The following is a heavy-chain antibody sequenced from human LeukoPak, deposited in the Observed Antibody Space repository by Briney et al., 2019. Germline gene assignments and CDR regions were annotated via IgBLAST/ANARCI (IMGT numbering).Heavy chain of an antibody. D-gene: IGHD6-13*01. Sequence: SETLSLTCAVYGGSFSGYYWSWIRQPPGKGLEWIGKINHSGSTNYNPSLKSRVTISVDTSKNQFSLKLSSVTAADTAVYYCARGEGRRLIAAAGRWFDPWGQGTLVTVSS. CDR3: ARGEGRRLIAAAGRWFDP. CDR1: GGSFSGYY. J-gene: IGHJ5*02. V-gene: IGHV4-34*01. CDR2: INHSGST.